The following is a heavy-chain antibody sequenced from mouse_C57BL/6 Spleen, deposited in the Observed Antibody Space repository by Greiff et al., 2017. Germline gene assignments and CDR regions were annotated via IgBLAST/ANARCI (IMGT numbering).Heavy chain of an antibody. CDR3: TRLGLRRGDY. J-gene: IGHJ2*01. V-gene: IGHV1-15*01. CDR2: IDPETGGT. Sequence: QVQLQQSGAELVRPGASVTLSCKASGYTFTDYEMHWVKQTPVHGLEWIGAIDPETGGTAYNQKFKGKAILTADKSSSPAYMELRSLTSEDSAVYYCTRLGLRRGDYWGQGTTLTVSS. D-gene: IGHD2-4*01. CDR1: GYTFTDYE.